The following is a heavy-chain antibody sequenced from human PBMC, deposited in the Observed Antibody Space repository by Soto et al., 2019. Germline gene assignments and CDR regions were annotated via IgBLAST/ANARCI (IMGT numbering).Heavy chain of an antibody. CDR1: GGTFSSYA. Sequence: EASVKVSCKASGGTFSSYAISWVRQAPGQGLEWMGGIIPIFGTANYAQKFQGRVTITADESTSTAYMELSSLRSEDTAVYYCARAPSQYYYYGMDVWGQGTTVTVSS. CDR2: IIPIFGTA. J-gene: IGHJ6*02. CDR3: ARAPSQYYYYGMDV. V-gene: IGHV1-69*13.